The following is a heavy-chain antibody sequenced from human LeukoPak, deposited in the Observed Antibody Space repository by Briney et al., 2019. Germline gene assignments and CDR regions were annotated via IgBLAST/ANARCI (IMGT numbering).Heavy chain of an antibody. J-gene: IGHJ4*02. CDR1: GYTFTSYY. CDR3: AYIVVVPAIADY. V-gene: IGHV1-46*03. D-gene: IGHD2-2*01. CDR2: NNPSGGST. Sequence: ASVKVSCKASGYTFTSYYMHWVRQAPGQGLEWMGINNPSGGSTSYAQKFQGRVTMTRDTSTSTVYMELSSLRSEDTAVYYCAYIVVVPAIADYWGQGTLVTVSS.